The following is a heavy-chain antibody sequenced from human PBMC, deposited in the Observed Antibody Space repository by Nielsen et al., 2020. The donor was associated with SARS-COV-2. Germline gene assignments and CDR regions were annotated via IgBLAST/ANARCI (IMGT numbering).Heavy chain of an antibody. CDR2: INPSGGST. J-gene: IGHJ6*02. D-gene: IGHD2-15*01. CDR1: GYTFTSYA. V-gene: IGHV1-46*01. CDR3: ARSVVVAANGMDV. Sequence: ASVKVSCKASGYTFTSYAMNWVRQTPGQGLEWMGIINPSGGSTSYAQKFQGRVTMTRDTSTSTVYMELSSLRSEDTAVYYCARSVVVAANGMDVWGQGTTVTVSS.